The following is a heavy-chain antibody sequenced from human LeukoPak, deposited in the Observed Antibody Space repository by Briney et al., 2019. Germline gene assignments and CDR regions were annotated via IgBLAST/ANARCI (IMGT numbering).Heavy chain of an antibody. Sequence: GGSLRLSCAASGFTFSGYALHWVRQAPGKGLEWVAVISFDGTNKYYADSVKGRFTVSRDNSRSTLSLQMNSLRVEDTAVYYCAKPLEGALDYWGQGTLVTVSS. V-gene: IGHV3-30*18. CDR2: ISFDGTNK. D-gene: IGHD1-26*01. CDR3: AKPLEGALDY. J-gene: IGHJ4*02. CDR1: GFTFSGYA.